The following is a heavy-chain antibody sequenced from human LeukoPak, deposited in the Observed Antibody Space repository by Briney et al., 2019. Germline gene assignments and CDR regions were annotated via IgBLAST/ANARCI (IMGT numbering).Heavy chain of an antibody. CDR3: ASSAAARRWFDY. V-gene: IGHV3-30-3*01. CDR2: ISYDGSNK. D-gene: IGHD6-13*01. Sequence: GGSLRLSCAASGFTFSSYAMHWVRQAPGKGLEWVAVISYDGSNKYYADSVKGRFTISRDNSKNTLYLQMNSLRAEDTAVYYCASSAAARRWFDYWGQGTLVTVSS. CDR1: GFTFSSYA. J-gene: IGHJ4*02.